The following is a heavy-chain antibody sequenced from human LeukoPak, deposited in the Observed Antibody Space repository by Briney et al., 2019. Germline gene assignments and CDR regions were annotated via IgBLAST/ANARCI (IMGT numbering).Heavy chain of an antibody. J-gene: IGHJ4*02. CDR2: INWNGGST. V-gene: IGHV3-20*04. Sequence: GGSLRLSCAASGFTFDDYGMSWVRQAPGKGLEWVSGINWNGGSTGYADSVKGRFTISRDNAKNSLYLQMNSLRAEDTALYYCARGYYYDSSGYYYWDYLDYWGQGTLVTVSS. D-gene: IGHD3-22*01. CDR3: ARGYYYDSSGYYYWDYLDY. CDR1: GFTFDDYG.